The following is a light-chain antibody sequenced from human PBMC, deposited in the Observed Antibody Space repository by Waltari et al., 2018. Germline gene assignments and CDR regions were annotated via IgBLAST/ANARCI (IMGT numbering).Light chain of an antibody. CDR3: QQYVDSRWT. CDR1: QSVSSSY. V-gene: IGKV3-20*01. J-gene: IGKJ1*01. CDR2: GAS. Sequence: VLTQSPGTLSLSPGERATLSCRASQSVSSSYLAWYQQKPGRAPRLLIFGASSRASGIPDRFNGSGSGTEFILTISRLEPEDFAMYYCQQYVDSRWTFGQGTKVEIK.